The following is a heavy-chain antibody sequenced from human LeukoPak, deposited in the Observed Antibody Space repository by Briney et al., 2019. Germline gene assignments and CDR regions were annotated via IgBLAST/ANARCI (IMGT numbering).Heavy chain of an antibody. Sequence: GGSLRLSCAASGFTFSSYAMHWVRQAPGKGLEWVAVISYDGSNKYYADSVKGRFTISRDNSKNTLYLQMNSLRAEDTAVYYCARELNGATGTWGQGTLVTVSP. CDR3: ARELNGATGT. J-gene: IGHJ5*02. V-gene: IGHV3-30-3*01. CDR1: GFTFSSYA. D-gene: IGHD1-26*01. CDR2: ISYDGSNK.